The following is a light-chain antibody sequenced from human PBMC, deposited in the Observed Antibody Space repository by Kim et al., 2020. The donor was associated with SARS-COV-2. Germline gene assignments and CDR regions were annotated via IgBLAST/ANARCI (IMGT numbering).Light chain of an antibody. Sequence: IQMTQSPSSLSASVGDRVTITCRASQSVHNYLNWYQQKPGKAPKLLIFAASGLLSGVPSRFSGSGSGIDFTPTINSLQPEDFASYYCQQTYDFSPTFGGGTKVDIK. J-gene: IGKJ4*01. V-gene: IGKV1-39*01. CDR3: QQTYDFSPT. CDR1: QSVHNY. CDR2: AAS.